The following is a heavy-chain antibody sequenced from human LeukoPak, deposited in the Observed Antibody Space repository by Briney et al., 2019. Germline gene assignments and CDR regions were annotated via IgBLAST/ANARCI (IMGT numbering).Heavy chain of an antibody. J-gene: IGHJ3*02. Sequence: PGGSLRLSCAASAFTFSRYWMSWVRQAPGKGLECVANIEGDGSAKNYVASVKGRFTISRDNAENSLYLQMDSLRVEDTAIYYCARDPGWGAYDIWGQGAMVTVSS. CDR3: ARDPGWGAYDI. CDR1: AFTFSRYW. D-gene: IGHD7-27*01. V-gene: IGHV3-7*01. CDR2: IEGDGSAK.